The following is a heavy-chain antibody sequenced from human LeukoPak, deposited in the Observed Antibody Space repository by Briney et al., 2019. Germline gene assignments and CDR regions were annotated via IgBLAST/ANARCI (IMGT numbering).Heavy chain of an antibody. J-gene: IGHJ4*02. D-gene: IGHD3-3*01. CDR3: ARDPRLEYDFWSGYVYFDY. CDR2: IKQDGSEK. V-gene: IGHV3-7*01. CDR1: GFTFSSYW. Sequence: PGGSLRLSCAASGFTFSSYWMSWVRQAPGKGLEWVANIKQDGSEKYYVDSVKGRFTISRDNAKNSLYLQMNSLRAEDTAVYYCARDPRLEYDFWSGYVYFDYWGQGTLVTVSS.